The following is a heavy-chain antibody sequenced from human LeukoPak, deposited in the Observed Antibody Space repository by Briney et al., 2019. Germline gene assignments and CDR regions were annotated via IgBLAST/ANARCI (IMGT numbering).Heavy chain of an antibody. CDR1: KLPFSSYT. CDR3: ARDRYDTTGYVTPDDAFDI. V-gene: IGHV3-21*01. Sequence: GGSLRLSCAASKLPFSSYTMKGVRQAPGRGVEWVSSISSCSSYIYYADSVKGRFTISRDNAKNSLYLQMNSLRAEDTAVYYCARDRYDTTGYVTPDDAFDIWGQGTMVTVSS. J-gene: IGHJ3*02. D-gene: IGHD3-22*01. CDR2: ISSCSSYI.